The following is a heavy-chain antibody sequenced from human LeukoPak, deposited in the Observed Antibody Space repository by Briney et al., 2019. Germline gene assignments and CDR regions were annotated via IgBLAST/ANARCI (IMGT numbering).Heavy chain of an antibody. V-gene: IGHV4-59*01. CDR3: ARVEGSSSGWYWFDP. CDR1: GVSISSYY. D-gene: IGHD6-19*01. Sequence: SETLSLTCTVSGVSISSYYWSWIRQPPGKGLEWIGYIYYSGSTNYNPSLKSRVTISVDTSKNQFSLKLSSVTAADTAVYYCARVEGSSSGWYWFDPWGQGTLVTVSS. CDR2: IYYSGST. J-gene: IGHJ5*02.